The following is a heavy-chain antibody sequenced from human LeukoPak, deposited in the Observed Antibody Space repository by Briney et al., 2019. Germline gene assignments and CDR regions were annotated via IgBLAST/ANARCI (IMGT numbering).Heavy chain of an antibody. CDR2: TVVGSGHT. V-gene: IGHV1-58*01. CDR3: AATLTVTAGSTYYGMDV. Sequence: SVKVSCKASGFSFATSAVQWVRQARGQRLEWIGWTVVGSGHTNHAQKFQGTVTISRDMSTNTAYLELTSLRSEDTAVYYCAATLTVTAGSTYYGMDVWGQGTTITVSS. CDR1: GFSFATSA. J-gene: IGHJ6*02. D-gene: IGHD4-17*01.